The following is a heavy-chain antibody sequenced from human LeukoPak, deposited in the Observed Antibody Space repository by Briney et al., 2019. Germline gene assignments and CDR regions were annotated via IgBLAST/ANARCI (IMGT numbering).Heavy chain of an antibody. CDR2: IYYSGST. CDR3: ARHERDASLDHAFDI. CDR1: GGSISSYY. V-gene: IGHV4-59*08. J-gene: IGHJ3*02. D-gene: IGHD5-24*01. Sequence: SETLSLTCTVSGGSISSYYWSWIRQPPGKGLEWIGYIYYSGSTSYNPSLKSRVTILVDTSKNQFSLKLSSVTAADTAVYYCARHERDASLDHAFDIWGQGTIVTVSS.